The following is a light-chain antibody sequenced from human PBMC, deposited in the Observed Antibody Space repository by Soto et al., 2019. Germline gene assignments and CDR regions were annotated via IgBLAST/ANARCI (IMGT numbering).Light chain of an antibody. CDR2: GES. Sequence: EIVMTQSPGTLSLSPGERATPSCRASQSISSNFLAWYQHKPGQAPRLLIYGESSRATGIPDRFSGSASGTDFTLTISRLEPEDFAVYYCQQYGVSPTFGGGTKVDIK. CDR3: QQYGVSPT. J-gene: IGKJ4*01. V-gene: IGKV3-20*01. CDR1: QSISSNF.